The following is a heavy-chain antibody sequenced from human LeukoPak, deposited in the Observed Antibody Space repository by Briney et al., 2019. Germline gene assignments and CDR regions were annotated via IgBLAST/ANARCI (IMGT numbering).Heavy chain of an antibody. D-gene: IGHD3/OR15-3a*01. CDR1: GGSFSGYY. CDR3: ATRTGRSLTDY. CDR2: INHSGST. J-gene: IGHJ4*02. Sequence: SETLSLTCAVYGGSFSGYYWSWIRQPPGKGLEWIGEINHSGSTYYNPSLKSRVTMSVDTSKNQFSLKLSSVTAVDTAVYYCATRTGRSLTDYWGQGTLVTVSS. V-gene: IGHV4-34*01.